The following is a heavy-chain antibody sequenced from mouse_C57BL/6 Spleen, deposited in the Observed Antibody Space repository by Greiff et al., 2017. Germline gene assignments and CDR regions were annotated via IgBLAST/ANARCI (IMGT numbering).Heavy chain of an antibody. V-gene: IGHV1-59*01. CDR1: GYTFTSYW. CDR3: ARCDYYGSSYGYFDV. CDR2: IDPSDSYT. J-gene: IGHJ1*03. Sequence: QVQLQQPGAELVRPGTSVKLSCKASGYTFTSYWMHWVKQRPGQGLEWIGVIDPSDSYTNYNQKFKGKATLTVDTSSSTAYMQLSSLTSEDSAVXYCARCDYYGSSYGYFDVWGTGTTVTVSS. D-gene: IGHD1-1*01.